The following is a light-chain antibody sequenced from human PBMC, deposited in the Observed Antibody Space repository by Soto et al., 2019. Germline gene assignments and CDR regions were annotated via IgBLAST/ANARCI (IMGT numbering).Light chain of an antibody. Sequence: EMVMTQSPATLSVSPGERVTLSCRASESVHRNLAWYQQKPGQGPSLLIYYASTRATGVPDRFTGSGSGTEFTLTINSLQSEDSGVYHCQHYNNWPPTFGPGTKVEIK. J-gene: IGKJ3*01. V-gene: IGKV3-15*01. CDR3: QHYNNWPPT. CDR1: ESVHRN. CDR2: YAS.